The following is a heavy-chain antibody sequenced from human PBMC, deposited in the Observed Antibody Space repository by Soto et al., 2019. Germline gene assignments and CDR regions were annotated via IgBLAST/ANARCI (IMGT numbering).Heavy chain of an antibody. CDR2: IYYRGST. J-gene: IGHJ3*02. CDR1: GGSISSYY. D-gene: IGHD2-21*01. V-gene: IGHV4-59*01. Sequence: QVQLQESGPGLVKPSETLSLTCTVSGGSISSYYWSWIRQPPGKGLEWIGYIYYRGSTNYNPSLRSRVTISVDTPKNRFALKPGSVTAADAVVYYCVSCGGETPCSPPDAFDIWGQWTMVTVSS. CDR3: VSCGGETPCSPPDAFDI.